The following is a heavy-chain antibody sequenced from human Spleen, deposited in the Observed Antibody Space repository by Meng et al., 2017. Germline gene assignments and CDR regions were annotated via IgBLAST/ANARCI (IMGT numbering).Heavy chain of an antibody. CDR3: ARSPRVGVLGY. V-gene: IGHV4-34*01. CDR2: INHSGST. CDR1: AGSFSAYY. J-gene: IGHJ4*02. D-gene: IGHD3-10*01. Sequence: QVQLQQWGAGLLKPSETLSLTCGVCAGSFSAYYWSWIRQPPGKGLQLIGQINHSGSTNYNPSLKSRVTISVDTSKNQFSLKLSSVTAADTAVYYCARSPRVGVLGYWGQGTLVTVSS.